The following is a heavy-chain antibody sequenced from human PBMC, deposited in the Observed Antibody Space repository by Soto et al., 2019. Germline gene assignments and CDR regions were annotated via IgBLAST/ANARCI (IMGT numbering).Heavy chain of an antibody. J-gene: IGHJ4*02. CDR1: GVSISSGDDY. Sequence: QVQLQESGLGLVKPSQTLSLTCIVSGVSISSGDDYWSWIRQPPGKGLEWIGYIYSSGSTYSNPSLRSRATISADTSKNQFSLKLTSVTAADTAVYYCARGGGYDYWGQGALVTVSS. CDR2: IYSSGST. V-gene: IGHV4-30-4*01. D-gene: IGHD3-22*01. CDR3: ARGGGYDY.